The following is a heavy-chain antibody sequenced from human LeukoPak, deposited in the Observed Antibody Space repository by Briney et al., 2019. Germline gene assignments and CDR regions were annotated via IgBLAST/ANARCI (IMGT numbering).Heavy chain of an antibody. CDR2: IYYSGGT. D-gene: IGHD6-13*01. CDR3: ARMYSSSWYGEDY. Sequence: SETLSLTCTVSGGSISSSSYYWGWIRQPPGKGLEWIGSIYYSGGTYYNPSLKSRVTISVDTSKNQFSLKLSSVTAADTAVYYCARMYSSSWYGEDYWGQGTLVTVSS. J-gene: IGHJ4*02. CDR1: GGSISSSSYY. V-gene: IGHV4-39*07.